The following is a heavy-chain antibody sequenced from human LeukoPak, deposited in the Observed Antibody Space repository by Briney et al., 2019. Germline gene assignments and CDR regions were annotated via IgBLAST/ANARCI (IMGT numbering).Heavy chain of an antibody. CDR1: GATFSSYA. V-gene: IGHV1-69*06. CDR2: IIPIFGTA. CDR3: ARGIQVAVAGNIFEDAFYS. Sequence: GSSVKVSCKASGATFSSYAISWVRQAAGHGLEWRGGIIPIFGTANYAQKFQGRVTITADKSTSTAYMELSSLRSEDTAVYYCARGIQVAVAGNIFEDAFYSWGQGTMVTVSS. J-gene: IGHJ3*02. D-gene: IGHD6-19*01.